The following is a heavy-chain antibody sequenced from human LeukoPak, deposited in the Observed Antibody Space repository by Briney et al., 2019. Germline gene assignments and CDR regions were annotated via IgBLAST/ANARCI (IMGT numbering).Heavy chain of an antibody. Sequence: ASVKVSCKASGYTFTSYYMHWVRQAPGQGLEWMGIINPSGGSTSYAQKFQGRVTMTRDTSTSTVYMELSSLRSEDTAVYYCAKDSFHSHIVVVPAAPDYWGQGTLVTVSS. D-gene: IGHD2-2*01. CDR2: INPSGGST. V-gene: IGHV1-46*01. CDR1: GYTFTSYY. CDR3: AKDSFHSHIVVVPAAPDY. J-gene: IGHJ4*02.